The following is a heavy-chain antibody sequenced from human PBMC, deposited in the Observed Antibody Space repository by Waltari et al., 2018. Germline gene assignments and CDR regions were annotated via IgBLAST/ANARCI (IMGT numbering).Heavy chain of an antibody. D-gene: IGHD1-26*01. CDR1: GFTVSSYG. V-gene: IGHV3-30*02. CDR2: IRYDGSNK. J-gene: IGHJ3*02. Sequence: QVQLVESGGGVVQPGGSLRLSCAASGFTVSSYGMPLVRPAPGKGLEWVAFIRYDGSNKYYADSVKGRFTISRDNSKNTLYLQMNSLRAEDTAVYYCAKDGSMGAVDAFDIWGQGTMVTVSS. CDR3: AKDGSMGAVDAFDI.